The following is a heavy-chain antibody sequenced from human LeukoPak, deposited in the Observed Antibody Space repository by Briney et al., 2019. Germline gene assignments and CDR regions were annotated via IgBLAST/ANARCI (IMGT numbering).Heavy chain of an antibody. V-gene: IGHV1-18*01. J-gene: IGHJ4*02. CDR1: GGTFSSYA. D-gene: IGHD2-2*01. CDR3: ARDLVFCSSTSCKDY. CDR2: ISAYNGNT. Sequence: ASVKVSCKASGGTFSSYAISWVRQAPGQGLEWMGWISAYNGNTNYAQKLQGRVTMTTDTSTSTAYMELRSLRSDDTAVYYCARDLVFCSSTSCKDYWGQGTLVTVSS.